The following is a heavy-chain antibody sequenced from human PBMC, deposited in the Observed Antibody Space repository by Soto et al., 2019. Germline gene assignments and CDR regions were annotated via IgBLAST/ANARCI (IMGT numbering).Heavy chain of an antibody. D-gene: IGHD3-22*01. Sequence: EVQLVESGGGLVQPGGSLRLSCAASGFTFRSYSMNWVRQAPGKGLEWISYITSSSSTIYYAGSVKGRFTISRDNARNSLYLQMNSLRDEDTAVYYCATPPTDYYDRSGHLDYSNWGQGTLVTVSS. CDR2: ITSSSSTI. J-gene: IGHJ4*02. CDR1: GFTFRSYS. CDR3: ATPPTDYYDRSGHLDYSN. V-gene: IGHV3-48*02.